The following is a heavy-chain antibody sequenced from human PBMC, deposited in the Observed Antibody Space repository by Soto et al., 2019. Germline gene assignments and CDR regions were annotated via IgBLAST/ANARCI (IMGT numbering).Heavy chain of an antibody. D-gene: IGHD3-3*01. CDR3: ARGVTAGYDFWSNPRGDWIAS. CDR1: GYNFINYD. CDR2: MSPRTVMT. V-gene: IGHV1-8*01. Sequence: HEQLLQSWAEVRRPGASVTVSCKASGYNFINYDISWVRQAAGQGLEWMGWMSPRTVMTKTTYLPDFQHRLTMTLDTSLTTAYLEVRALTSDDTAVYFCARGVTAGYDFWSNPRGDWIASWGQSTLVTVS. J-gene: IGHJ5*01.